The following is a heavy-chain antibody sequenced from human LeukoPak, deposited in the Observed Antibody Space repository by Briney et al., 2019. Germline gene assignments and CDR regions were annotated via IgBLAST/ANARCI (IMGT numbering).Heavy chain of an antibody. V-gene: IGHV5-51*01. Sequence: GESLKISFKGSGYRFNTYWIGWVRPMPGKGLEWMGIIYPGDSDTKYSPSFQGQVTISADKSISTAYLQWSSLKASDTAMYYCARVLRYFDRPRAPIGYWGQGTLVTVSS. J-gene: IGHJ4*02. CDR3: ARVLRYFDRPRAPIGY. CDR1: GYRFNTYW. CDR2: IYPGDSDT. D-gene: IGHD3-9*01.